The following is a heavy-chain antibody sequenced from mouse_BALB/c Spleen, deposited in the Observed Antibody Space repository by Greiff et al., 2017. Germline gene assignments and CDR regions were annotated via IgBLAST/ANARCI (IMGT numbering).Heavy chain of an antibody. CDR2: ISSGSSTI. Sequence: EVQRVESGGGLVKPGGSLKLSCAASGFTFSSFGMHWVRQAPEKGLEWVAYISSGSSTIYYADTVKGRFTISRDNPKNTLFLQMTSLRSEDTAMYYCARRHYYGSYLDYWGQGTTLTVSA. D-gene: IGHD1-2*01. J-gene: IGHJ2*01. CDR1: GFTFSSFG. CDR3: ARRHYYGSYLDY. V-gene: IGHV5-17*02.